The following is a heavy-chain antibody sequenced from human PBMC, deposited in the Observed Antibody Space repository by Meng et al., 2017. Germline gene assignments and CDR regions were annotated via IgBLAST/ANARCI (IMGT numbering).Heavy chain of an antibody. V-gene: IGHV4-4*07. J-gene: IGHJ4*02. CDR2: IYTSGST. Sequence: QVRLQESGPGLVKPSETLSLTCTVSGGSISSYYWSWIRQPAGKGLEWIGRIYTSGSTNYNPSLKSRVTMSVDTSKNQFSLKLSSVTAADTAVYYCATGIAAAGLYYFDYWGQGTLVTVSS. CDR1: GGSISSYY. D-gene: IGHD6-13*01. CDR3: ATGIAAAGLYYFDY.